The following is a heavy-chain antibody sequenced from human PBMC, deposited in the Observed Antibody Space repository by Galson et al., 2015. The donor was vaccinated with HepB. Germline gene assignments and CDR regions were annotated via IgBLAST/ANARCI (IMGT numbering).Heavy chain of an antibody. Sequence: SLRLSCAASGFTLSSHWMHWVRQGPGKGLVWVSRIAYDGSGVTYGDSVRGRFTTSRDVAKNTLFLHMNNLRDDDTAVYYCLRAGRGGTYGLFDYWGQGIPVTVSS. D-gene: IGHD2-21*01. V-gene: IGHV3-74*03. CDR3: LRAGRGGTYGLFDY. J-gene: IGHJ4*02. CDR2: IAYDGSGV. CDR1: GFTLSSHW.